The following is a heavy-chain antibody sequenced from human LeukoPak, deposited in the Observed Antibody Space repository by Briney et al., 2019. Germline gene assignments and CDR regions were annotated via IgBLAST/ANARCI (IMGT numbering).Heavy chain of an antibody. CDR3: ARATSPTYYDFWSGYYSYWYFDL. J-gene: IGHJ2*01. CDR1: GYTFTSYG. D-gene: IGHD3-3*01. CDR2: ISAYNGNT. Sequence: ASVKVSCKASGYTFTSYGISWVRQAPGQGLEWMGWISAYNGNTNYAQKLQGRGTMTTDTSTSTAYMELRSLRSDDTAVYYCARATSPTYYDFWSGYYSYWYFDLWGRGTLVTVSS. V-gene: IGHV1-18*01.